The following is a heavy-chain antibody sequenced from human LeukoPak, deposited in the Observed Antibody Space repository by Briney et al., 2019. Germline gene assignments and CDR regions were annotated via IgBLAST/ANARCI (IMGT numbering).Heavy chain of an antibody. CDR3: AKDQGFYDSGSYSAASDI. D-gene: IGHD3-10*01. CDR2: ISGRAERT. J-gene: IGHJ3*02. V-gene: IGHV3-23*01. CDR1: GLTFSIYA. Sequence: TGGSLRLSCAASGLTFSIYAMGWFRQAPGKGLEWVSVISGRAERTYYADSVKGRFTISRDNSMDTLYLQMNSLSTEDTAVYYCAKDQGFYDSGSYSAASDIWGQGTMVTVSS.